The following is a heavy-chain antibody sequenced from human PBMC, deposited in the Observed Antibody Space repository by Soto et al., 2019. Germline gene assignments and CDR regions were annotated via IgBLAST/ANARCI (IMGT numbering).Heavy chain of an antibody. CDR2: ISYDGSNK. V-gene: IGHV3-30*18. Sequence: QPGGSLRLSCAASGFTFSSYGMHWVRQAPGKGLEWVAVISYDGSNKYYADSVKGRFTISRDNSKNTLYLQMNSLRAEDTAVYYCAKGTGTTFRAHYFDYWGQGTLVTVSS. D-gene: IGHD1-7*01. CDR3: AKGTGTTFRAHYFDY. CDR1: GFTFSSYG. J-gene: IGHJ4*02.